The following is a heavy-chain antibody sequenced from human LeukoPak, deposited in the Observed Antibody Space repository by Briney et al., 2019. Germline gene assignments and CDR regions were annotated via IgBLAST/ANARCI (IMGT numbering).Heavy chain of an antibody. CDR2: ISSSSSYI. CDR3: ARDSSSWVDY. CDR1: GFTFSSYA. J-gene: IGHJ4*02. Sequence: GGSLRLSCAASGFTFSSYAMSWVRQAPGKGLEWVSSISSSSSYIYYADSVKGRFTISRDNAKNSLYLQMNSLRAEDTAVYYCARDSSSWVDYWGQGTLVTVSS. D-gene: IGHD6-13*01. V-gene: IGHV3-21*01.